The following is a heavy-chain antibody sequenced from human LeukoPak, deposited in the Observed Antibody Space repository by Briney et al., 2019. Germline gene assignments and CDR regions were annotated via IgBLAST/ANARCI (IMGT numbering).Heavy chain of an antibody. CDR2: ISWDSGSI. D-gene: IGHD3-22*01. J-gene: IGHJ4*02. CDR3: AKDYYYESSAHSAAFDY. Sequence: PGGSLRLSCAASGFTFDDYAMHWVRQAPGKGLEWVSGISWDSGSIGYADSVKGRFTISRDNAKNSLYLQMNSLRAEDTALYYCAKDYYYESSAHSAAFDYWGQGTLVTVSS. V-gene: IGHV3-9*01. CDR1: GFTFDDYA.